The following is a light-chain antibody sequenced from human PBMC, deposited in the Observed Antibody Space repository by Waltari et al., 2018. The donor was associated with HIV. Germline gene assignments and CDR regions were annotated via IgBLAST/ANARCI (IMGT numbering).Light chain of an antibody. CDR1: TSNVRTNY. V-gene: IGLV1-47*01. CDR3: AVWDDRLSGRL. CDR2: RNN. J-gene: IGLJ2*01. Sequence: QSVLAQPRSVSGTPGQTVHISCSGSTSNVRTNYEYWYQQVTGVAPKLLIYRNNQRPSGVPDRFAGSKSGTSASLAISGLRTEDEAEYYCAVWDDRLSGRLFGGGTKVTVL.